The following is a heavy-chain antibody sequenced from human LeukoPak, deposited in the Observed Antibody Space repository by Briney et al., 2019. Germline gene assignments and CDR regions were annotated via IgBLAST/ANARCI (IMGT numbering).Heavy chain of an antibody. D-gene: IGHD5-12*01. CDR2: IKPDGSDT. CDR1: GFTFTTHW. CDR3: ARGKYGGYFIDY. Sequence: GGYLRLSCGASGFTFTTHWIHWVRQAPGKGLVWVSRIKPDGSDTNYADSVKGRFTISRDNAKNTVYLQMNSLRAEDTAVYYCARGKYGGYFIDYWGQGTLVTVSS. V-gene: IGHV3-74*01. J-gene: IGHJ4*02.